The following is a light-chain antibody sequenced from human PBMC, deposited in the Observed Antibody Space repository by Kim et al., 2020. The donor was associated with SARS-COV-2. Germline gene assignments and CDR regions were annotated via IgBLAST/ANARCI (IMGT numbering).Light chain of an antibody. Sequence: GQSITITCTGTSSDVGGYNYDSCYQQHPGKAPKLMIYDVSNRPSGVSNRFSGSKSGNTASLTISGLQAEDEADYYCSSYTGSSTWVFGGGTQLTVL. CDR2: DVS. CDR3: SSYTGSSTWV. J-gene: IGLJ3*02. V-gene: IGLV2-14*03. CDR1: SSDVGGYNY.